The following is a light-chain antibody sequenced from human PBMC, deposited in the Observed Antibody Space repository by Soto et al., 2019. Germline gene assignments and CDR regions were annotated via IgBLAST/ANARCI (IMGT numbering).Light chain of an antibody. V-gene: IGKV3-20*01. J-gene: IGKJ1*01. CDR1: QSLTSSY. CDR2: GAS. CDR3: QQSGP. Sequence: IGVKQSAGTVSLSKGERATLSCRASQSLTSSYLAWYQQKPGQAPRLLMYGASIRTSGIPDRFSGSGSGTDFTLTISRLEPEDFAAYSSQQSGPFGQGTKVAIK.